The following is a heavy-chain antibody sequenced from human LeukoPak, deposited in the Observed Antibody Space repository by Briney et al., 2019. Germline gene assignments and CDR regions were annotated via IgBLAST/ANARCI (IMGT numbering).Heavy chain of an antibody. CDR3: AREGDVLRFLEWPFDY. Sequence: ASVKVSCKASGYTFTGYYMHWVRQAPGQGLEWMGRINPNSGGTNYAQKFRGRVTLTRDTSISTAYMELSRLRSDDTAVYYCAREGDVLRFLEWPFDYWGQGTLVTVSS. V-gene: IGHV1-2*06. J-gene: IGHJ4*02. D-gene: IGHD3-3*01. CDR1: GYTFTGYY. CDR2: INPNSGGT.